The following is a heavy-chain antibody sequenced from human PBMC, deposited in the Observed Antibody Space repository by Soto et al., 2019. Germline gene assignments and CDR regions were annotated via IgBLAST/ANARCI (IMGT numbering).Heavy chain of an antibody. CDR3: ARHRFNYYDDTVYYYFDY. Sequence: QVHLVQSAAEVKKPGASVKLSCKASGYSFTSYGISWVRQAPGQGPEWMGWISGHNGNTNHPQSLQGRVTMTTDTSRNTAYMELRSMRSDDTAVYYCARHRFNYYDDTVYYYFDYWGQGTLVTVSS. J-gene: IGHJ4*02. CDR1: GYSFTSYG. V-gene: IGHV1-18*04. CDR2: ISGHNGNT. D-gene: IGHD3-22*01.